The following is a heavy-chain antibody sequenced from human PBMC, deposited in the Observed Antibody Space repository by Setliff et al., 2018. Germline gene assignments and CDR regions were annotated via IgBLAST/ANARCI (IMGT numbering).Heavy chain of an antibody. CDR2: INPNSGGT. CDR3: ARDGGGDSDSFDI. J-gene: IGHJ3*02. Sequence: ASVKVSCKASGYTFTSYAMNWVRQAPGQGLEWMGWINPNSGGTNYAQKFQGRVTMTSDTSISTAYMELGRLRSDDTAVYSCARDGGGDSDSFDIWGQGTMVTVSS. D-gene: IGHD3-16*01. CDR1: GYTFTSYA. V-gene: IGHV1-2*02.